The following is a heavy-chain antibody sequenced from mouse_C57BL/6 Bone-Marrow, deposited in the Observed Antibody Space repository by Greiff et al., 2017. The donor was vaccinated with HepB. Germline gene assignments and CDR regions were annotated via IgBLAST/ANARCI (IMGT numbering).Heavy chain of an antibody. J-gene: IGHJ4*01. CDR3: ARRTTVVATDYAMDY. CDR1: GFTFSDYG. CDR2: ISSGSSTI. Sequence: EVKLVESGGGLVKPGGSLKLSCAASGFTFSDYGMHWVRQAPEKGLEWVAYISSGSSTIYYADTVKGRFTISRDNAKNTLFLQMTSLRSEDTAMYYCARRTTVVATDYAMDYWGQGTSVTVSS. D-gene: IGHD1-1*01. V-gene: IGHV5-17*01.